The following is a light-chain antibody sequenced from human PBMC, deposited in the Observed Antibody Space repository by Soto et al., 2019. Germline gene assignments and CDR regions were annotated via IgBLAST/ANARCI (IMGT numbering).Light chain of an antibody. J-gene: IGLJ1*01. Sequence: QSVLTQPPSASGTPGQRVPISCSGSSSNIGRNTVDWYQHLPGTAPKLLIYSNDQRPSWVPDRFSGSKSGTSASLAISGLQSEDEADYYCAAWDDSLNGLVFGTGTKVTVI. CDR3: AAWDDSLNGLV. V-gene: IGLV1-44*01. CDR1: SSNIGRNT. CDR2: SND.